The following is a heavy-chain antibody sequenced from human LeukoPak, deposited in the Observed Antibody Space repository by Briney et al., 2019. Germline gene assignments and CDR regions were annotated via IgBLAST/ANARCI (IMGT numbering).Heavy chain of an antibody. J-gene: IGHJ6*02. Sequence: PGGSLRLSCAASGFTFSGYAMTWVRQAPGKGLEWVSAISGRGGSTYYADSVKGRFTISRDNSKNTLYLQMNSLGAEDTAVYYCAKAPPDSYYYYYGMDVWGQGTTVTVSS. CDR2: ISGRGGST. CDR3: AKAPPDSYYYYYGMDV. CDR1: GFTFSGYA. D-gene: IGHD5-18*01. V-gene: IGHV3-23*01.